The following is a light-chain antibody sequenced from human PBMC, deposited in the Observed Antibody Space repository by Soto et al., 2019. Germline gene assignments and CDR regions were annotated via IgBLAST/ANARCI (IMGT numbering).Light chain of an antibody. CDR2: KVS. V-gene: IGKV2-30*02. Sequence: DVVITHSPLSLPVTLGQPASISCRSNQSLVHSDGIAYFSWFQQRPGRSPRRLIYKVSNRDSGVPARFSGSGSGTAFALKISRVEAEDVGVYYCMKGTHWPITFGQGTRLEIK. CDR3: MKGTHWPIT. J-gene: IGKJ5*01. CDR1: QSLVHSDGIAY.